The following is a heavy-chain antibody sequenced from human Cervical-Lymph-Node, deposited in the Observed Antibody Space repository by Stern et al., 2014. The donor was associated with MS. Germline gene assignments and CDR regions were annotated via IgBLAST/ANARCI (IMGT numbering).Heavy chain of an antibody. Sequence: VQLVQSGAEVKRPGSSVKVSCRASGGTVSSYAINWVRQAPGQGLEWMGGIIPIFGTTNYAQKFQGRVTIIADESTNTAYMELSRLKSEDTAVYYCATGADATYYCDLWGQGTLVTVSS. CDR3: ATGADATYYCDL. D-gene: IGHD1-26*01. J-gene: IGHJ4*02. CDR1: GGTVSSYA. CDR2: IIPIFGTT. V-gene: IGHV1-69*01.